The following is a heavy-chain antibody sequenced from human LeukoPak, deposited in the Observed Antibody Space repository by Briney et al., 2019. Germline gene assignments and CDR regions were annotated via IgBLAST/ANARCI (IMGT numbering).Heavy chain of an antibody. V-gene: IGHV4-4*07. CDR2: IYTSGST. CDR1: GGSISSYY. CDR3: ARTNYDILTGYGHGYFDY. J-gene: IGHJ4*02. Sequence: SETLSLTCTVSGGSISSYYWSWIRQPAGKGLEWIGRIYTSGSTNYNPSLKSRVTMAVDTSKNQFSLKLRSVTAADTAVYYCARTNYDILTGYGHGYFDYWGQGTLVTVSS. D-gene: IGHD3-9*01.